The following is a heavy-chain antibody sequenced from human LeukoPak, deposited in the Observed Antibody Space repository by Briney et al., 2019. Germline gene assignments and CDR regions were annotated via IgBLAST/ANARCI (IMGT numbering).Heavy chain of an antibody. CDR2: IYTSGST. CDR3: ARDLPRGYYDSSGFAFDI. J-gene: IGHJ3*02. CDR1: GGSISSYY. V-gene: IGHV4-4*07. D-gene: IGHD3-22*01. Sequence: SETLSLTCTVSGGSISSYYWSWIRQPAGKGLEWIGRIYTSGSTNYNPSLKSRVTMSVDASKNQFSLKLSSVTAADTAVYYCARDLPRGYYDSSGFAFDIWGQGTMVTVSS.